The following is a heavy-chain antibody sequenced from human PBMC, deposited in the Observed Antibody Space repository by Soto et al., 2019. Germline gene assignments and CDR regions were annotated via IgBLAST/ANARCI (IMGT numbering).Heavy chain of an antibody. J-gene: IGHJ6*02. CDR1: GYTLTELS. CDR2: FDPEDDET. CDR3: ATSSATYYYYYGMDV. D-gene: IGHD1-26*01. V-gene: IGHV1-24*01. Sequence: ASVKVSCKVSGYTLTELSMHWVRQAPGKGLEWMGGFDPEDDETIYAQKFQGRVTMTEDTSTDTAYMELSSLRSEDTAVYYCATSSATYYYYYGMDVWGQGTTVTVSS.